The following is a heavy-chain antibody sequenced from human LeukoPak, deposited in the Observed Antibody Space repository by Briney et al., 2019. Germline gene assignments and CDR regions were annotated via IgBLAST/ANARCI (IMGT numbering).Heavy chain of an antibody. J-gene: IGHJ4*02. CDR3: ARDYYYDSSGYHMNLDY. CDR2: ISAYNGNT. CDR1: GYTFTSYG. D-gene: IGHD3-22*01. Sequence: ASVKVSCKASGYTFTSYGISWVRQAPGQGLEWMGWISAYNGNTNYAQKLQGRVTMTTDTSTSTAYMELRSLRSDDTAVYYCARDYYYDSSGYHMNLDYWGQGTLVTVSS. V-gene: IGHV1-18*01.